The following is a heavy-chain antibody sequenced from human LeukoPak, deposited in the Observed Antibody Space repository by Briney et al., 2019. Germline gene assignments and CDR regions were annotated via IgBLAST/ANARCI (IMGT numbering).Heavy chain of an antibody. Sequence: ASVKVSFKASGYTFTSYGISWVRQAPGQGREWMGWISSYNGNTNYAQKLQGRVTMTTDTSTSTAYMELRSLRSDDTAVYYCARAPPITIFGVVKPPLDYWGQGTLVTVSS. CDR2: ISSYNGNT. CDR1: GYTFTSYG. D-gene: IGHD3-3*01. V-gene: IGHV1-18*01. J-gene: IGHJ4*02. CDR3: ARAPPITIFGVVKPPLDY.